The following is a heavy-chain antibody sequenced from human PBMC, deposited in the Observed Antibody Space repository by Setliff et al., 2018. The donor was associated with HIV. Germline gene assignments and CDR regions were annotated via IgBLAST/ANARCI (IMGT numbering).Heavy chain of an antibody. J-gene: IGHJ6*02. CDR3: AKADGTILYYYGIDV. D-gene: IGHD1-1*01. V-gene: IGHV3-33*06. CDR2: IWYDGSNK. Sequence: PGGSLRLSCAASGFTFSSYGMHWVRQAPGKGLEWVAVIWYDGSNKYYADSVKGRFTISRDNSKNTLYLQMNSLRAEDTAVYYCAKADGTILYYYGIDVWGQGTTVTVSS. CDR1: GFTFSSYG.